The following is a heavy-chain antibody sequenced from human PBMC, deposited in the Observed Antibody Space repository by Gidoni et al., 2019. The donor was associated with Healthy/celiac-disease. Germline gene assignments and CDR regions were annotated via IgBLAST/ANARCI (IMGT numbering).Heavy chain of an antibody. CDR3: ARGYDSSGPSLGGAFDI. CDR2: IWYDGSNK. CDR1: GFTFRSYG. V-gene: IGHV3-33*01. Sequence: QVQLVESGGGVVQPGRSLRLSCAASGFTFRSYGMHWVRQAPGKGLEWVAVIWYDGSNKYYADSVKGRFTISRDNSKNTLYLQMNSLRAEDTAVYYCARGYDSSGPSLGGAFDIWGQGTMVTVSS. J-gene: IGHJ3*02. D-gene: IGHD3-22*01.